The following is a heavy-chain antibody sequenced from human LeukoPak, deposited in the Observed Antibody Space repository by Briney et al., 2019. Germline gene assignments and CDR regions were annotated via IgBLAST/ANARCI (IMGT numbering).Heavy chain of an antibody. Sequence: PGGSLRLSCAASGFTFSSYSMNWVRQAPGKGLEWVSSISSSSSYIYYADSVKGRFTISRDNSKNTLYLQMNCLRTEDTAVYYCAKLTVPLDAFDIWGQGTMVTVSS. V-gene: IGHV3-21*01. CDR3: AKLTVPLDAFDI. CDR2: ISSSSSYI. J-gene: IGHJ3*02. CDR1: GFTFSSYS. D-gene: IGHD2-2*01.